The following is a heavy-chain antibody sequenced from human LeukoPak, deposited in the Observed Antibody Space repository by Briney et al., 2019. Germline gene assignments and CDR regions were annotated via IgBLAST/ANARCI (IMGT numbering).Heavy chain of an antibody. J-gene: IGHJ4*02. CDR2: INSDGKST. V-gene: IGHV3-74*01. CDR1: GFTFRSYW. D-gene: IGHD3-10*01. CDR3: ARETNYYGSGSYWLRANYFDY. Sequence: GGSLRLSCAASGFTFRSYWMHWVRQPPGKGLVWVSRINSDGKSTNYADSVKGRFTISRDNAKNTLYLQMNSLRVEDTAVYYCARETNYYGSGSYWLRANYFDYWGQGTLVAVSS.